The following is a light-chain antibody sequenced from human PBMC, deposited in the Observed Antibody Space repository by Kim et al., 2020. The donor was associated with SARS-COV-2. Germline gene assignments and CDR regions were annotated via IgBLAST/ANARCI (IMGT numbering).Light chain of an antibody. J-gene: IGKJ2*01. V-gene: IGKV3-15*01. Sequence: GSPGESATLSCRASQTVGSHLAWYQQKPGQAPRLLIYSASTRATGIPPRFRGSGSGTEFTLTISSLQSEDSAIYYCQHHNNWPPYTFGQGTKLEIK. CDR3: QHHNNWPPYT. CDR1: QTVGSH. CDR2: SAS.